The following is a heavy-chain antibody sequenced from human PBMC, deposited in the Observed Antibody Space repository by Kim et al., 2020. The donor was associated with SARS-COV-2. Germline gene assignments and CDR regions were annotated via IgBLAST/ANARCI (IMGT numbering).Heavy chain of an antibody. Sequence: ASVKVSCKASGYAFSDYSIHWVRQAPGQGLEWMGWINPNTGDAHYAQKFQGWVTITRDTSISTAYMEVTSLKSDDTAVYYCARDFGGFDSSGYFCYWGQGTLVTVSS. CDR3: ARDFGGFDSSGYFCY. J-gene: IGHJ4*01. D-gene: IGHD3-16*01. V-gene: IGHV1-2*04. CDR1: GYAFSDYS. CDR2: INPNTGDA.